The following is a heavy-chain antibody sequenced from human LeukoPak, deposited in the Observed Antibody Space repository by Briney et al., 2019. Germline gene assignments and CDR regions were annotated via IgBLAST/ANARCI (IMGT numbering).Heavy chain of an antibody. J-gene: IGHJ4*02. D-gene: IGHD3-22*01. V-gene: IGHV4-38-2*02. CDR2: IYHSGST. CDR1: GYSISSGYY. CDR3: ARAMSNYYDSSGYSDY. Sequence: PSETLSLTCTVSGYSISSGYYWGWIRQPPGKGLEWIGSIYHSGSTYYNPSLKSRVTISVDTSKNQFSLKLSSVTAADTAVYYCARAMSNYYDSSGYSDYWGQGTLVTVSS.